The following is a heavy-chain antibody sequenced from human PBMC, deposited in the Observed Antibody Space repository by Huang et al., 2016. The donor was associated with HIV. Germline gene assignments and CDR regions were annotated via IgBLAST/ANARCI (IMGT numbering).Heavy chain of an antibody. CDR1: GGSFRNFA. Sequence: QVQLVQSGAEVKKPGSSVKVSCKASGGSFRNFAIGGVRQAPGQGLEGMGGIIPTRGTANYEQKFQGRVTIIADESTSTAYMELSSLRSEDTAVYYCATVDYYDTSGPQRGYFDNWGQGTLVTVSS. V-gene: IGHV1-69*01. J-gene: IGHJ4*02. CDR2: IIPTRGTA. D-gene: IGHD3-22*01. CDR3: ATVDYYDTSGPQRGYFDN.